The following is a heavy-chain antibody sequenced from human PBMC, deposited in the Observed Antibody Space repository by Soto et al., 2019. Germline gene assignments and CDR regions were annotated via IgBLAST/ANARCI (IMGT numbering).Heavy chain of an antibody. CDR3: ATYTVGEGGRGY. CDR1: GGSMRGQH. J-gene: IGHJ4*02. V-gene: IGHV4-4*09. CDR2: HHSDST. Sequence: QVQLQESGPGLVKPSETLSLTCTVSGGSMRGQHWSWIRQPPGKGLEWIGHHSDSTNYNPSLKSRMTISTDTSKNQFSLKLSSVTAADTAVYYCATYTVGEGGRGYWGQGTRVTVSS. D-gene: IGHD3-16*01.